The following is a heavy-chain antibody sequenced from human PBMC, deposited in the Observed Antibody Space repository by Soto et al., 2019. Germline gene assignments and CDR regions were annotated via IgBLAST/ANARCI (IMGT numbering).Heavy chain of an antibody. CDR3: ARENYGSGSYFYYYYGMDV. Sequence: GSLRLSCAASGFTFSSYGMHWVRQAPGKGLEWVAVIWYDGSNKYYADSVKGRFTISRDNSKNTLYLQMNSLRAEDTAVYYCARENYGSGSYFYYYYGMDVWGQGTTVTVSS. J-gene: IGHJ6*02. CDR1: GFTFSSYG. D-gene: IGHD3-10*01. CDR2: IWYDGSNK. V-gene: IGHV3-33*01.